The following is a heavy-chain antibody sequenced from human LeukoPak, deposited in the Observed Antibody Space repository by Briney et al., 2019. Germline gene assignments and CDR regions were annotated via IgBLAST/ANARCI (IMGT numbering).Heavy chain of an antibody. Sequence: SETLSLTCAVSGSSISSGYYWGWIRQPPGQGLEWIGSIYHGGTTYYNPSLKSRVTMSVDTSKSQFSLRLSSVTAADTAVYYCARRTTTVTTLNARKYFDLWGRGTLVTVSS. V-gene: IGHV4-38-2*01. CDR1: GSSISSGYY. CDR2: IYHGGTT. D-gene: IGHD4-17*01. CDR3: ARRTTTVTTLNARKYFDL. J-gene: IGHJ2*01.